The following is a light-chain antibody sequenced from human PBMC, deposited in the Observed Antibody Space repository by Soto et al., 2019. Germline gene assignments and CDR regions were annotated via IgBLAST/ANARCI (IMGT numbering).Light chain of an antibody. CDR2: DVS. CDR3: TSFTSASTQV. J-gene: IGLJ2*01. Sequence: QSALTQPASVSGSPGQSITISCTGTSSDVGAYNYVSWYQQHPGKAPKLMIYDVSNRPSGVSNRFSGSKSGNTASLTISWIQAEEEADYYCTSFTSASTQVFGGGTKVTVL. CDR1: SSDVGAYNY. V-gene: IGLV2-14*01.